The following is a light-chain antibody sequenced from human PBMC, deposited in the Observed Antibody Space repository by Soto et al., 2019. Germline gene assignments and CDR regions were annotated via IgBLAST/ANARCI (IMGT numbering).Light chain of an antibody. CDR2: GAS. Sequence: IVMTRSPATMYLSLGERAKLSCRVSQSVSTDLAWYQQKPGQAPRLLIFGASTRATGIPARFSGSGSGTEFILTISSLQSEDSAVYYCHQYNYWPPESFGQGTEVDIK. V-gene: IGKV3-15*01. CDR3: HQYNYWPPES. CDR1: QSVSTD. J-gene: IGKJ1*01.